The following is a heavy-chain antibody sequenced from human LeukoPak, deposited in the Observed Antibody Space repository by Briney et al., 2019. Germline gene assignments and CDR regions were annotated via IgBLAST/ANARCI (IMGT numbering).Heavy chain of an antibody. J-gene: IGHJ4*02. CDR1: GGSIITTSYY. CDR2: IYYSGNT. CDR3: ARFTSTLTMDY. Sequence: SETLSLTCTVSGGSIITTSYYWGWIRQPPGKGLEWIGSIYYSGNTYYNPSLKSRVTISVDTSKIQFSLKLSSMTAADTAVHYCARFTSTLTMDYWGQGTLVTVSS. V-gene: IGHV4-39*01.